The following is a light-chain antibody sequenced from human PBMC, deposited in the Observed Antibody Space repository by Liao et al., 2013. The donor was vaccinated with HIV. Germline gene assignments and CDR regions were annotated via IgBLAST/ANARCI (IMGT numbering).Light chain of an antibody. CDR3: QAWETNTVV. V-gene: IGLV3-1*01. J-gene: IGLJ2*01. Sequence: SYELTQPPSVSVSPGQTATITCSGDKLGDTYASWYQQKPGQSPVLLIYRGNKRPSGIPERFSGSSSGNTATLTISGTQPMDEADYYCQAWETNTVVFGGGTKLTVL. CDR2: RGN. CDR1: KLGDTY.